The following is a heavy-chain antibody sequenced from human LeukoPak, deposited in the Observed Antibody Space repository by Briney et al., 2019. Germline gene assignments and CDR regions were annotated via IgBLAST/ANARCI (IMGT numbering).Heavy chain of an antibody. CDR1: GYTFTGYY. V-gene: IGHV1-2*06. D-gene: IGHD3-22*01. CDR2: INPNSGGT. Sequence: ASVKVSCKASGYTFTGYYMHWLRQAPGQRLEWMGRINPNSGGTNYAQKFQGRVTMTRDTSITTAYMELSRLRSDDTAVYYCARVRDSSGYQGFDYWGQGTLVTVSS. CDR3: ARVRDSSGYQGFDY. J-gene: IGHJ4*02.